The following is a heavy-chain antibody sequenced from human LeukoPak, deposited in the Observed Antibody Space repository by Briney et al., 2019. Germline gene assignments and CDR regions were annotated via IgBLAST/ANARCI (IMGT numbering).Heavy chain of an antibody. Sequence: GGSLRLSCAASGFSVSSNYMSWVRQAPGKGLEWVSVIYSGGTTSYADSVKGRFTISRDNSKNTLSLQMNSLRAEDTAVYYCAKVPWEFWSGYFDYWGQGTLVTGSS. CDR2: IYSGGTT. D-gene: IGHD3-3*01. CDR1: GFSVSSNY. V-gene: IGHV3-53*01. CDR3: AKVPWEFWSGYFDY. J-gene: IGHJ4*02.